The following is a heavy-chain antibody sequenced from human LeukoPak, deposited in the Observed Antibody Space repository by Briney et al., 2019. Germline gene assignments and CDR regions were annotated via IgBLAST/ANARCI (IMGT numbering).Heavy chain of an antibody. J-gene: IGHJ6*02. V-gene: IGHV3-30*18. Sequence: GGSLRLSCAASGFTFSSYGMHWVRQAPGKGLEWVAGISYDGSNKYYADSVKGRFTISRDNSKNTLYLQMNSLRAEDTAVYYCAKDIAAAGHYYYYYGMDVWGQGTTVTVSS. D-gene: IGHD6-13*01. CDR2: ISYDGSNK. CDR3: AKDIAAAGHYYYYYGMDV. CDR1: GFTFSSYG.